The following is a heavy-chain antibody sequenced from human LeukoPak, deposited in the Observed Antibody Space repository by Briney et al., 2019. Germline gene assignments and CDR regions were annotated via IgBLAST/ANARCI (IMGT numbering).Heavy chain of an antibody. CDR1: GGTFSSYA. CDR3: ARSDDYEDGMDV. D-gene: IGHD4-17*01. V-gene: IGHV1-69*13. CDR2: IIPIFGTA. J-gene: IGHJ6*02. Sequence: SVRVSCKASGGTFSSYAISWVRQAPGQGLEWMGGIIPIFGTANYAQKFQGRVTITADESTSTAYMELSSLRSEDTAVYYCARSDDYEDGMDVWGQGTTVTVSS.